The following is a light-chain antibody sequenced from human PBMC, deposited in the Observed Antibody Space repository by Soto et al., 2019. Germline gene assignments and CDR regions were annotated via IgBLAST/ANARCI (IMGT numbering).Light chain of an antibody. CDR1: QSVTSTY. Sequence: EIVLTQSPGTLSLSPGERATLSCRATQSVTSTYLAWYQQKPGQAPRLLLYRAFSRATGIPDRFSGSGSGPDFTLTISRLEPEDFAVYYCQQDGSSPLTFGQGTKVQI. V-gene: IGKV3-20*01. J-gene: IGKJ1*01. CDR3: QQDGSSPLT. CDR2: RAF.